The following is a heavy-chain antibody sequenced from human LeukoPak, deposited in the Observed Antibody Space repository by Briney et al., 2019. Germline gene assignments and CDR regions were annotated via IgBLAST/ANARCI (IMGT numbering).Heavy chain of an antibody. V-gene: IGHV4-59*01. J-gene: IGHJ3*01. CDR1: GGSISSYY. CDR3: ARGFYDSTPWMV. CDR2: IYYSGST. Sequence: SETLSLTCTVSGGSISSYYWSWIRQPPGKGLEWIGYIYYSGSTNYNPSLKSRVTISVDTSKNQFSLKLSSVTAADTAVYYRARGFYDSTPWMVWSQGTMVTVSS. D-gene: IGHD3-22*01.